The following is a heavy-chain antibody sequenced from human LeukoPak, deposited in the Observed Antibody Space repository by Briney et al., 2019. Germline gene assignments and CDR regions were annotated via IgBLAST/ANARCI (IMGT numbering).Heavy chain of an antibody. J-gene: IGHJ4*02. CDR2: ISGSGGST. Sequence: PGGSLRLSCAASGFTFSSYAMSWVRQAPGKGLEWVSAISGSGGSTYYADSVKGRFTISRDNSKNTLYLQMNSLRAEDTAVYYXAXDPXSSSWYVVDYWGQGTLVTVSS. CDR3: AXDPXSSSWYVVDY. D-gene: IGHD6-13*01. CDR1: GFTFSSYA. V-gene: IGHV3-23*01.